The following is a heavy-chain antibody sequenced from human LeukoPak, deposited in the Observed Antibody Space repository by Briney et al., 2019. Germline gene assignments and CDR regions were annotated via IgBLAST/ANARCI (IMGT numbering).Heavy chain of an antibody. CDR1: GFTFTDYA. Sequence: GGSLRLSCVASGFTFTDYAMSWVRQTPGKGLEWVSAVSGNGGGTYYADSVKGRFTISRDNSRDSLYLQMNSLRAEDMAVYYYATAKRYCSGGRCYSTYFDSWGRGTLVTVSS. CDR3: ATAKRYCSGGRCYSTYFDS. D-gene: IGHD2-15*01. V-gene: IGHV3-23*01. CDR2: VSGNGGGT. J-gene: IGHJ4*02.